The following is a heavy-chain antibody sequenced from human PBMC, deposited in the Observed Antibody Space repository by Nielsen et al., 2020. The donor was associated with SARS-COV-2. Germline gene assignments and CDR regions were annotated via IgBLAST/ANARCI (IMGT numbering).Heavy chain of an antibody. J-gene: IGHJ3*02. CDR1: GGSISSGDYS. CDR3: ARAFSSWIVVVINAFDI. V-gene: IGHV4-30-2*01. CDR2: IYHSGST. Sequence: SETLSLTCAVSGGSISSGDYSWSWIRQPPGKGLEWIGYIYHSGSTYYNPSLKSRVTISVDRSKNQFSLKLSSVTAADTAVYYCARAFSSWIVVVINAFDIWGQGTMVTVSS. D-gene: IGHD3-22*01.